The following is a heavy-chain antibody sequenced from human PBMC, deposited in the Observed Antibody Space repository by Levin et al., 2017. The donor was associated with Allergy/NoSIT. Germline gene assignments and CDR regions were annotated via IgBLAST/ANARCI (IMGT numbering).Heavy chain of an antibody. D-gene: IGHD6-6*01. CDR2: VSGSGGST. J-gene: IGHJ5*02. Sequence: PGGSLRLSCAASGFTFSTYAMSWVRQAPGKGLEWVSAVSGSGGSTYYADSVKGRFTISRDNSKNTLYLQMNSLRADDTAVYYCAKDGVLFSSSSNRFDPWGQGTLVTVSS. CDR3: AKDGVLFSSSSNRFDP. V-gene: IGHV3-23*01. CDR1: GFTFSTYA.